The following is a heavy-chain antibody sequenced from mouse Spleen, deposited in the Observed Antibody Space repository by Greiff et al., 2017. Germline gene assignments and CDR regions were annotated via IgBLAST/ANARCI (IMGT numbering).Heavy chain of an antibody. V-gene: IGHV6-3*01. CDR3: TRLIYYYGSSWFAY. D-gene: IGHD1-1*01. Sequence: EVKLEESGGGLVQPGGSMKLSCVASGFTFSNYWMNWVRQSPEKGLEWVAQIRLKSDNYATHYAESVKGRFTISRDDSKSSVYLQMNNLRAEDTGIYYCTRLIYYYGSSWFAYWGQGTLVTVSA. CDR2: IRLKSDNYAT. J-gene: IGHJ3*01. CDR1: GFTFSNYW.